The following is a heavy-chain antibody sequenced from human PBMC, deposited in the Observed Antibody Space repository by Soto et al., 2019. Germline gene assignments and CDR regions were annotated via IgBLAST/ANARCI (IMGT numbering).Heavy chain of an antibody. CDR2: ISYDGSKK. D-gene: IGHD3-3*01. CDR1: GFTFSSLG. J-gene: IGHJ6*02. Sequence: GGSLRLSCAASGFTFSSLGMDWVRQAPGKGLEWVALISYDGSKKYYGDSVKGRFTISRDDSKNTAYLQMNSLKTEDTAVYYCTATRITIFGVDYGMDVWGQGTTVTVS. CDR3: TATRITIFGVDYGMDV. V-gene: IGHV3-30-3*01.